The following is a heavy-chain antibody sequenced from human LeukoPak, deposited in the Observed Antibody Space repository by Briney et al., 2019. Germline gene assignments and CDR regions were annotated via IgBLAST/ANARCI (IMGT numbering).Heavy chain of an antibody. CDR2: IYYSGST. CDR1: GGSISSSSYY. V-gene: IGHV4-39*07. D-gene: IGHD5-18*01. Sequence: SETLSLTCTVSGGSISSSSYYWGWIRQPPGKGLEWIGSIYYSGSTYYNPSLKSRVTISVDTSKNQFSLKLSSVTAADTAVYYCARGRRSYGYDWFDPWGQGTLVTVSS. CDR3: ARGRRSYGYDWFDP. J-gene: IGHJ5*02.